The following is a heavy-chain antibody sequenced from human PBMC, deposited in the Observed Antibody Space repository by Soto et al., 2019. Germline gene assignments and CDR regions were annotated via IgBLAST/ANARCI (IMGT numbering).Heavy chain of an antibody. CDR1: GGSISSSSYY. Sequence: QLQLQESGPGLVKPSETLSLTCTVSGGSISSSSYYWGWIRQPPGKGLEWIGSIYYSGSTYYNPSLKSRVTISVDTSKNQFSLKLSSVTAADTAVYYCARISSGYPPDWFDPWGQGTLVTVSS. CDR3: ARISSGYPPDWFDP. V-gene: IGHV4-39*01. D-gene: IGHD3-22*01. J-gene: IGHJ5*02. CDR2: IYYSGST.